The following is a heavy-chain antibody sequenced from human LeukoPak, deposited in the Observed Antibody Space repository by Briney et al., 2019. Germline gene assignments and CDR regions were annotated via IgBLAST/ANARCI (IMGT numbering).Heavy chain of an antibody. J-gene: IGHJ4*02. V-gene: IGHV4-38-2*01. Sequence: PSETLSLTCAVYGGSFSSGYYWGWIRRPPGKGLEWIGSIYYSGNTYYNASLKSQVSISIDTSKNQFSLRLTSVTAADTAVYYCARQTGSGLFILPGGQGTLVTVSS. D-gene: IGHD3/OR15-3a*01. CDR1: GGSFSSGYY. CDR2: IYYSGNT. CDR3: ARQTGSGLFILP.